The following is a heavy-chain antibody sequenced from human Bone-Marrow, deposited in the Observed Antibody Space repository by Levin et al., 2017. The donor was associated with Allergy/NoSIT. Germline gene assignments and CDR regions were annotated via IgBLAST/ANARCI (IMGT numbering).Heavy chain of an antibody. CDR2: IYRGGST. D-gene: IGHD6-13*01. V-gene: IGHV3-53*01. CDR3: ARAGLGYSSSWNGHHWAAFDI. CDR1: GFIVSDNH. Sequence: PGGSLRLSCVASGFIVSDNHMSWVRQAPGKGLEWVSLIYRGGSTHYADSVKGQFTISRDNSKNTIYLQMDSLRLEDTAVYHCARAGLGYSSSWNGHHWAAFDIWGQGTAVTVSP. J-gene: IGHJ3*02.